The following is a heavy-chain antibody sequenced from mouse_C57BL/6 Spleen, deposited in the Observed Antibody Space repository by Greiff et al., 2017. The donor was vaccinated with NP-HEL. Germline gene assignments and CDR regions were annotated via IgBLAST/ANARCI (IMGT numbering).Heavy chain of an antibody. D-gene: IGHD1-1*01. CDR3: ARDYGSSPVYAMDY. V-gene: IGHV1-82*01. CDR2: IYPGDGDT. CDR1: GYAFSSSW. J-gene: IGHJ4*01. Sequence: VQLQQSGPELVKPGASVKISCKASGYAFSSSWMNWVKQRPGKGLEWIGRIYPGDGDTNYNGKFKGKATLTADKSSSTAYMQLSSLTSEDSAVYFCARDYGSSPVYAMDYWGQGTSVTVSS.